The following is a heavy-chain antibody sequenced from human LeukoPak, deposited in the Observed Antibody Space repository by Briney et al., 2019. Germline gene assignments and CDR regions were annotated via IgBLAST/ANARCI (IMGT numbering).Heavy chain of an antibody. CDR1: GLTLSSYS. CDR2: ISSSGTYI. D-gene: IGHD5-18*01. Sequence: GGSVILFCTATGLTLSSYSINWVRQASGKGLEWVSSISSSGTYIYYADSVKGRFTISRDNAKNSLYLQMNSLRAEDTAVYYCARAPTAHFDYWGQGTLVTVSS. J-gene: IGHJ4*02. V-gene: IGHV3-21*01. CDR3: ARAPTAHFDY.